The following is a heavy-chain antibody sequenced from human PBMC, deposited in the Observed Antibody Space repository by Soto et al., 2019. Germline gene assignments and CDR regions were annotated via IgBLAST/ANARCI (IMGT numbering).Heavy chain of an antibody. CDR3: ANGDSSGFEYFQS. J-gene: IGHJ1*01. D-gene: IGHD3-22*01. CDR2: VSFDGTNK. V-gene: IGHV3-30*18. Sequence: QVQLVESGGGVGQRGMTLRLSCTASGFTFSSHGMHWVRQAPGKGLEWVAVVSFDGTNKNYADSVRGRFTISRDNSKNTLYLQMSSLRAEDTAVYYCANGDSSGFEYFQSWGQGTLVTVSS. CDR1: GFTFSSHG.